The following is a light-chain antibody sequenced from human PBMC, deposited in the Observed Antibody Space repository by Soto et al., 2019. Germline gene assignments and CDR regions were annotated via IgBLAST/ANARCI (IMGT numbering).Light chain of an antibody. Sequence: EIVMTQSPATLSVSPGERATLSCRASQSVSSNLAWYQQIPGQAPRLLIYGASTRATGIPARFSGSGSGTDFTRTISLRQSEEFAGYYCQQYNNWPPRGTFGQGTKVEIK. V-gene: IGKV3-15*01. CDR1: QSVSSN. CDR2: GAS. J-gene: IGKJ1*01. CDR3: QQYNNWPPRGT.